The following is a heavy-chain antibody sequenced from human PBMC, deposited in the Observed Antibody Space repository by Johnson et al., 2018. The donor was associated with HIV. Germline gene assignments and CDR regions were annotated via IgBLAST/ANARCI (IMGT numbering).Heavy chain of an antibody. V-gene: IGHV3-53*01. Sequence: EVQVVESGGGLIQPGGSLRLSCAASGFTVSSNYMSWVRQAPGKGLEWVSVIYSGGSTYYADSVKGRFTISRDNSKNTLYLQMNSLRAEDTAVYYCARAEGDGYNRRSRSAFDIWGQGTMVTVSS. CDR2: IYSGGST. CDR3: ARAEGDGYNRRSRSAFDI. D-gene: IGHD5-24*01. J-gene: IGHJ3*02. CDR1: GFTVSSNY.